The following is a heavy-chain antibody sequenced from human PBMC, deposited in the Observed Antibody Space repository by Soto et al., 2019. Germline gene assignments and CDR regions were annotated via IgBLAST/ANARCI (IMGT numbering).Heavy chain of an antibody. CDR1: GFTFSSYG. V-gene: IGHV3-30*03. CDR2: ISYDGRNK. J-gene: IGHJ4*02. D-gene: IGHD2-15*01. CDR3: ARAGGLLLDY. Sequence: QVQLVESGGGVVQPGRSLRLSCAASGFTFSSYGMHWARQAPGKGLEWVAVISYDGRNKYYADAVKGRFTISRDNSKNTLYLQMHSLRAEVTAVYYCARAGGLLLDYWGQGTLVTVSS.